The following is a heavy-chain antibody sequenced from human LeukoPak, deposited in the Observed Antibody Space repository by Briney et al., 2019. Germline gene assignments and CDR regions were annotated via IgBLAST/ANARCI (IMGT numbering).Heavy chain of an antibody. Sequence: PSETLSLTCTVSGGSISSGSYYWSWIRQPAGKGLEWIGRIYTSGSTNYNPSLKSRVTISVDTSKNQFSLKLSSVTAADTAVYYCARAERQLTYYYYYYMDVWGKGTTVTVSS. J-gene: IGHJ6*03. CDR2: IYTSGST. CDR3: ARAERQLTYYYYYYMDV. D-gene: IGHD1-1*01. V-gene: IGHV4-61*02. CDR1: GGSISSGSYY.